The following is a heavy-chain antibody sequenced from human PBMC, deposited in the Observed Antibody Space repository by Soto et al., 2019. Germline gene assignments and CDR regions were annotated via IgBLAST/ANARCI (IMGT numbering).Heavy chain of an antibody. CDR2: ISAYNGNT. J-gene: IGHJ3*02. D-gene: IGHD3-10*01. V-gene: IGHV1-18*01. CDR3: ARHPGYYYRSGTYDRGDAFDN. CDR1: GYTFTNYG. Sequence: QVQLVQSGGEVKKPGASVKVSCKASGYTFTNYGFSWVRQAPGQGLEWMGWISAYNGNTNYAQKLQGRVTNTTDTSRSTAYREVRSLPADDTAVYYGARHPGYYYRSGTYDRGDAFDNWGQGTMVTVSS.